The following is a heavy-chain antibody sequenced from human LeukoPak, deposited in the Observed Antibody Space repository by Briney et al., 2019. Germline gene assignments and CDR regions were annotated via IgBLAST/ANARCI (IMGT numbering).Heavy chain of an antibody. D-gene: IGHD3-22*01. Sequence: ASVKVSCKASGYIFTAYYIHWVRQAPGQGLEWMGWINPNSGDTTYAQRFQGRVTMTRDTSISTTYMELRSLRSDDTAVFYCARVPPDSSGYYKDYWGQGTLVTVSS. CDR1: GYIFTAYY. CDR2: INPNSGDT. J-gene: IGHJ4*02. V-gene: IGHV1-2*02. CDR3: ARVPPDSSGYYKDY.